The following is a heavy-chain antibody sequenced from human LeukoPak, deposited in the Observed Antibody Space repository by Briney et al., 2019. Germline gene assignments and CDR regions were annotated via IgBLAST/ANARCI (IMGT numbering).Heavy chain of an antibody. CDR1: GGSISSGGYS. CDR2: IYHSGST. Sequence: SQTLSLTCAVSGGSISSGGYSWSWIRQPPGKGLEWIGYIYHSGSTYYNPSLKSRVTISVDPSKNQFSLKLSSVTAADTAVYYCARRRGRVTNRHNWFDPWGQGTLVTVSS. V-gene: IGHV4-30-2*01. CDR3: ARRRGRVTNRHNWFDP. J-gene: IGHJ5*02. D-gene: IGHD4-11*01.